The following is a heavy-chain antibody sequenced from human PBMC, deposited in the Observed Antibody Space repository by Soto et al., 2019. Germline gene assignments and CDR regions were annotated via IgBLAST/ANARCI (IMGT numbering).Heavy chain of an antibody. J-gene: IGHJ5*02. Sequence: GGSLRLSCAASGFTFSPYYMSWVRQAPGMGLEWLAMTTQDGNHKHYVDSVRGRFTISRDSAKNSMYLQMNSLTSEDTAVYYCARDQSWHDLVWWFDPWGQGTLVTVSS. CDR1: GFTFSPYY. CDR2: TTQDGNHK. V-gene: IGHV3-7*03. CDR3: ARDQSWHDLVWWFDP. D-gene: IGHD1-1*01.